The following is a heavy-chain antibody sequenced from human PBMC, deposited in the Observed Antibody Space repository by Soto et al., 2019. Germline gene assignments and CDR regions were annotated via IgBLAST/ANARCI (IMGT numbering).Heavy chain of an antibody. V-gene: IGHV3-11*01. J-gene: IGHJ4*01. Sequence: GGSLRLSCAASGFTFSYYYMNWIRQAPGQGLEWLSFINPRGETRYIADSIRGRFTFSRDNARRSLYLQMDRLRADDTAVYYCARSGIPLIEILDYWGHGTLVTVSS. CDR3: ARSGIPLIEILDY. CDR1: GFTFSYYY. D-gene: IGHD1-1*01. CDR2: INPRGETR.